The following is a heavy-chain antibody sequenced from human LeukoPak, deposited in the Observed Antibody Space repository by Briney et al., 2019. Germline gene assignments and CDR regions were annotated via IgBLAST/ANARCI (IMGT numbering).Heavy chain of an antibody. CDR2: IKEDGSEK. CDR1: GFTFSSYW. V-gene: IGHV3-7*01. J-gene: IGHJ4*02. D-gene: IGHD3-16*01. Sequence: PGGSLRLSCGASGFTFSSYWMSWVRQAPGKGLEWVANIKEDGSEKYYVASVKGRFSISRDNAENSLYLQMNSLRAEDTAVYYCASGRQLGYWGQGTLVTVSS. CDR3: ASGRQLGY.